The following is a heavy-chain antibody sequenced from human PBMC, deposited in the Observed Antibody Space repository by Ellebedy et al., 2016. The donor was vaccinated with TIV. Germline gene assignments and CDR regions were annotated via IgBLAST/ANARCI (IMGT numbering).Heavy chain of an antibody. CDR3: ARDHVSGWALGF. J-gene: IGHJ4*02. D-gene: IGHD6-19*01. CDR1: GLTVSSNY. Sequence: GGSLRLSCAASGLTVSSNYMSWVRQAPGKGLEWVSILYSGGNTYYADSVQGRFTISRDNSKNTLYLQMNSLRAEDTAVYYCARDHVSGWALGFWGQGTLVTVSS. V-gene: IGHV3-66*01. CDR2: LYSGGNT.